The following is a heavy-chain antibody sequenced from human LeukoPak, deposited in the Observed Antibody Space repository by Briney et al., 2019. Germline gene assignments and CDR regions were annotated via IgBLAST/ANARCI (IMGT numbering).Heavy chain of an antibody. Sequence: GGSLRLSCAASGFTFSSYWMNWVRQAPGKGPVWVSRINGDGSTTTYADSVKGRFTISRDNAKNTLYLQLNSLGAEDTAVYYCARSHYESGAYFFDYWGQGTLVTVSS. J-gene: IGHJ4*02. CDR2: INGDGSTT. CDR1: GFTFSSYW. V-gene: IGHV3-74*01. CDR3: ARSHYESGAYFFDY. D-gene: IGHD3-22*01.